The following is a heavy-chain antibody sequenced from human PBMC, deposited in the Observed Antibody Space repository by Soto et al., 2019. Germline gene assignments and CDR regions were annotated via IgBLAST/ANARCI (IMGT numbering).Heavy chain of an antibody. CDR1: GFTFSSYG. J-gene: IGHJ6*02. CDR3: ATRTDWQLGIRGIYGMDV. D-gene: IGHD7-27*01. Sequence: GGSLRLSCAASGFTFSSYGMHWVRQAPGKGLEWVAVIWYDGSNKYYADSVKGRFTISRDNSKNTLYLQMNSLRAEDTAVYYCATRTDWQLGIRGIYGMDVWGQGTTVTVSS. CDR2: IWYDGSNK. V-gene: IGHV3-33*01.